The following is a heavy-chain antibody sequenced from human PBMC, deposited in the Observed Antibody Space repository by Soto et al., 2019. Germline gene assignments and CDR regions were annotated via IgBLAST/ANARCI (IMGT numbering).Heavy chain of an antibody. CDR3: ARGGTMVRGEIRYYGMDV. V-gene: IGHV1-46*03. CDR2: INPSGGST. J-gene: IGHJ6*02. Sequence: GASVKVSCKASGYTFTSYYMHWVRQAPGQGLEWMGIINPSGGSTSYAQKFQGRVTMTRDTSTSTVYMELSSLRSEDTAVYYCARGGTMVRGEIRYYGMDVWGQGTTVTVSS. CDR1: GYTFTSYY. D-gene: IGHD3-10*01.